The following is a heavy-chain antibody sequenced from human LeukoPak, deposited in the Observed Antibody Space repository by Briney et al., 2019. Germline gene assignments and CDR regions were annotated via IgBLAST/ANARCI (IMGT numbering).Heavy chain of an antibody. J-gene: IGHJ4*02. V-gene: IGHV3-7*01. D-gene: IGHD2-2*01. CDR3: ARYQSLGH. CDR2: IKEDGSEK. Sequence: GGSLRLSCAASGFTFSSSWMSWVRQAPGKGLEWVANIKEDGSEKHYVDSVKGRFTISRDNAKISLYLQMNSLRAEDTAVYYCARYQSLGHWGQGTLVTVSS. CDR1: GFTFSSSW.